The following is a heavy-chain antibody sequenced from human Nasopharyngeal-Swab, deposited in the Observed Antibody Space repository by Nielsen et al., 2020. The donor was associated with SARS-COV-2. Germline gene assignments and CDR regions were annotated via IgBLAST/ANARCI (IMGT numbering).Heavy chain of an antibody. CDR3: ARDHFLVVAAHPHQYYYGMDV. V-gene: IGHV1-46*01. CDR2: INPSGGST. J-gene: IGHJ6*02. Sequence: ASVKVSCKASGYTFTSYYMHWVRQAPGQGLEWMGIINPSGGSTNYAQKLQGRVTMTTDTSTSTAYMELRSLRSDDTAVYYCARDHFLVVAAHPHQYYYGMDVWGQGTTVTVSS. D-gene: IGHD2-15*01. CDR1: GYTFTSYY.